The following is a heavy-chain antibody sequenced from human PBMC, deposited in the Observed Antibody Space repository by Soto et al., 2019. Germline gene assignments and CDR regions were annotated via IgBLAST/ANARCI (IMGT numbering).Heavy chain of an antibody. CDR2: INPYNGNT. D-gene: IGHD3-16*01. CDR1: GYTFTSYG. V-gene: IGHV1-18*01. Sequence: QVQLVQSGAEVKKPGASVKVSCKASGYTFTSYGISWVRQAPGQGLEWMGWINPYNGNTNYAQKLQGRDTRATDTATNTAYMELRSLRADDTAVYYCARDWFGIDYWGQGTLVTVSS. J-gene: IGHJ4*02. CDR3: ARDWFGIDY.